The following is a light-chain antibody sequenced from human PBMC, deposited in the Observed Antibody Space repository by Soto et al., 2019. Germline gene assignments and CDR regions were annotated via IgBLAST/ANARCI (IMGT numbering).Light chain of an antibody. CDR3: ATWDDSLAGGV. V-gene: IGLV1-47*02. CDR1: SSNIGNNY. J-gene: IGLJ3*02. Sequence: QSVLTQPPSLSATPGQRVTISCSGSSSNIGNNYVCWYKQDPGTAPKVIMFSNNQRPSGVPDRFSGAKTGTSASLAINGLQSEDEADYYCATWDDSLAGGVFGGGTKLTVL. CDR2: SNN.